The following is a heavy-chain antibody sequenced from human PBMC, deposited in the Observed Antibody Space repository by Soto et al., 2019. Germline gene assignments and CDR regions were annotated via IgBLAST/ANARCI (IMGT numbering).Heavy chain of an antibody. CDR3: ARSQSPRSAFEI. J-gene: IGHJ3*02. Sequence: APGQGLEWMAIINPSSGGTAYAENFQARVTMTTDTSTGTLNMELTTLGSDDTATYYCARSQSPRSAFEIWGQGTVVIVSA. D-gene: IGHD1-26*01. V-gene: IGHV1-46*01. CDR2: INPSSGGT.